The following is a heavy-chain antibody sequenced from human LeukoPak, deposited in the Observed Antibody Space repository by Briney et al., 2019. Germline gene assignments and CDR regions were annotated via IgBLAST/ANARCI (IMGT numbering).Heavy chain of an antibody. D-gene: IGHD4-17*01. Sequence: GGSLRLSCAASGFTVSSYGMHWVRQAPGKGLEWVAVISYDGGNKYYADSVKGRFTISRDNSKNTLYLQMNSLRAEDTAVYYCAKCYGDFYYYYYGMDVWGQGTTVTVSS. J-gene: IGHJ6*02. V-gene: IGHV3-30*18. CDR3: AKCYGDFYYYYYGMDV. CDR2: ISYDGGNK. CDR1: GFTVSSYG.